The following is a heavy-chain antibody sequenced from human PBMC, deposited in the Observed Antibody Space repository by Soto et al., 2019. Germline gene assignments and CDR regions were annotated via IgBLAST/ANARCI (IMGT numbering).Heavy chain of an antibody. D-gene: IGHD3-10*01. CDR3: ASKFGELLADAFDI. CDR2: IYHSGSI. V-gene: IGHV4-4*02. CDR1: NSSILSLKL. J-gene: IGHJ3*02. Sequence: SVTLSLTFTLSNSSILSLKLWTWVRQTPGKGLEWIGEIYHSGSINHNPSLKSRVTMSLDKSKNQFSLKMTSVTAADTAVYYCASKFGELLADAFDIWGQGTVVT.